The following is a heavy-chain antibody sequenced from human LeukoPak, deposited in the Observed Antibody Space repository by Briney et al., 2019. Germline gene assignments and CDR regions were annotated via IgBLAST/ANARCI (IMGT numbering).Heavy chain of an antibody. V-gene: IGHV4-39*07. CDR1: GGSISSSSYY. CDR3: ARSVEMAQNWFDS. CDR2: IYYSGST. J-gene: IGHJ5*01. D-gene: IGHD5-24*01. Sequence: SETLSLTCTVSGGSISSSSYYWGWIRQPPGKGLEWIGSIYYSGSTYYNPSLKSRVTISVDTSKNQFSLKLSSVTAADTAVYYCARSVEMAQNWFDSWGQGTLVTVSS.